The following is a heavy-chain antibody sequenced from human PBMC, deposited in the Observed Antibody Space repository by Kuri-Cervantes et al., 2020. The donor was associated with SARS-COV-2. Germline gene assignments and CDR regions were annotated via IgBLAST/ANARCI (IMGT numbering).Heavy chain of an antibody. V-gene: IGHV3-21*04. D-gene: IGHD2-2*01. J-gene: IGHJ6*03. CDR2: ISSSSSYI. Sequence: GESLKIYWAASGFTFSSYSMNWVRQAPGKGLEWVSSISSSSSYIYYADSVKGRFTISRDNAKNSLYLQMNSLRAEDTALYYFASVPLSDDYYMDVWGKGTTVTVSS. CDR1: GFTFSSYS. CDR3: ASVPLSDDYYMDV.